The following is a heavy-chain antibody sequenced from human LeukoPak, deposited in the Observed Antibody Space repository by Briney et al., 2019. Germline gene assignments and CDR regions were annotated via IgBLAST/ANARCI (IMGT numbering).Heavy chain of an antibody. CDR3: ASTYGSGSYSTPVFDY. CDR1: GGSISSYY. V-gene: IGHV4-59*01. Sequence: SETLSLTCTVSGGSISSYYWSWIRQPPGKGLEWIGNIYYSGSTNYSPSLKSRVSISVDTSKNQFSLKLSSVTAADTAVYYCASTYGSGSYSTPVFDYWGQGTLVTVSS. CDR2: IYYSGST. D-gene: IGHD3-10*01. J-gene: IGHJ4*02.